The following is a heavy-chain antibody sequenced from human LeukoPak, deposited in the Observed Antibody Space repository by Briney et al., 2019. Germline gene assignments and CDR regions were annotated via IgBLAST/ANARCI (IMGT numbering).Heavy chain of an antibody. D-gene: IGHD3-3*01. CDR1: GYTFTSYC. Sequence: ASVNVSCKASGYTFTSYCISWVRQAPGQGLEWMGWIRSYNGNTNHAQKLQGRVTMTTDQSTSTAYMELRSLRSDDTAVYYCARVSTLYDFGGWFDPWGQGTLVTVSS. V-gene: IGHV1-18*01. CDR3: ARVSTLYDFGGWFDP. J-gene: IGHJ5*02. CDR2: IRSYNGNT.